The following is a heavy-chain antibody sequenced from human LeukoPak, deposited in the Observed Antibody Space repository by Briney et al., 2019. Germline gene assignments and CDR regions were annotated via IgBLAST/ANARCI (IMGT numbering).Heavy chain of an antibody. CDR2: TYYRSKWYN. CDR3: ARDGYSSGWLFDY. Sequence: SQTLSLTCAISGDSVSSNSTACNWIRQSPSRGLEWLGRTYYRSKWYNDYAVSVKSRITINPDTSKNQFSLQLNSVTPEDTAVYYCARDGYSSGWLFDYWGQGTLVTVSS. D-gene: IGHD6-19*01. V-gene: IGHV6-1*01. J-gene: IGHJ4*02. CDR1: GDSVSSNSTA.